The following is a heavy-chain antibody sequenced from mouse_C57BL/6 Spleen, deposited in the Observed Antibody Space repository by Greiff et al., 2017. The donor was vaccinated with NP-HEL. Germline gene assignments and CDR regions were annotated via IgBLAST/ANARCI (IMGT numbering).Heavy chain of an antibody. CDR1: GFNIKDYY. CDR2: IDPEDGDT. CDR3: TAYAMDY. Sequence: EVQLQQSGAELVRPGASVKLSCTASGFNIKDYYMHWVKQRPEQGLEWIGRIDPEDGDTEYAPKFQGKATITADTSSNTAYLQLSSLTSEDTAVYYCTAYAMDYWGQGTSVTVSS. J-gene: IGHJ4*01. V-gene: IGHV14-1*01.